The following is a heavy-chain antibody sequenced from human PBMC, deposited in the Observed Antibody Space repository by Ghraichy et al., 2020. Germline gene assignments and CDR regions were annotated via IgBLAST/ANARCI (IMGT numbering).Heavy chain of an antibody. D-gene: IGHD2-15*01. CDR1: GFTFSSYG. CDR3: AKGRLPKSCSGGSCYRYYFDY. Sequence: GGSLRLSCAASGFTFSSYGMHWVRQAPGKGLEWVAVISYDGSNKYYADSVKGRFTISRDNSKNTLYLQMNSLRAEDTAVYYCAKGRLPKSCSGGSCYRYYFDYWGQGTLVTVSS. V-gene: IGHV3-30*18. CDR2: ISYDGSNK. J-gene: IGHJ4*02.